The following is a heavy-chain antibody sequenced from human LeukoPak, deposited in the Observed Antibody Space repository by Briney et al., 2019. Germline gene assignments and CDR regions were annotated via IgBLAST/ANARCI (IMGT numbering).Heavy chain of an antibody. J-gene: IGHJ4*02. V-gene: IGHV1-2*06. CDR1: GYTFTDYY. CDR3: ARDPLRTFEVDFDY. Sequence: GASVKVSCKASGYTFTDYYMHWVRQAPGQGLEWMGRIKPNSGGTNYAQKFQGRVTMTRDTSISTAYMELSRLRSDDTAVYYCARDPLRTFEVDFDYWGQGTLVTVSS. CDR2: IKPNSGGT.